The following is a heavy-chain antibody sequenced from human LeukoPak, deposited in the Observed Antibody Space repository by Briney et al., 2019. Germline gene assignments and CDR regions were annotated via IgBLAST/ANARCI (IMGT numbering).Heavy chain of an antibody. CDR2: MNPNSGNT. D-gene: IGHD3-3*01. CDR1: GYTFTSYD. V-gene: IGHV1-8*01. CDR3: ASPYYDFWSGYEGAFDY. Sequence: ASVKVSCKASGYTFTSYDTNWVRQATGQGLERMGWMNPNSGNTGYAQKFQGRVTMTRNTSISTAYMELSSLRSEDTAVYYCASPYYDFWSGYEGAFDYWGQGTLVTVSS. J-gene: IGHJ4*02.